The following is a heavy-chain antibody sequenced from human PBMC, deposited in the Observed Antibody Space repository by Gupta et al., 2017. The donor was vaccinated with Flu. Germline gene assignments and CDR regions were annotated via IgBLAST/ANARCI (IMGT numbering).Heavy chain of an antibody. CDR2: ITWNSGSV. CDR3: IKDAYGKVEDAMVLGTSRFDN. V-gene: IGHV3-9*01. J-gene: IGHJ4*02. Sequence: VRQGPGKGLEWVSGITWNSGSVAYEDSVRGRGTSARDNAKQSLKLQMNSLRLEETDIYSCIKDAYGKVEDAMVLGTSRFDNWGQGTLVSVSS. D-gene: IGHD2-21*01.